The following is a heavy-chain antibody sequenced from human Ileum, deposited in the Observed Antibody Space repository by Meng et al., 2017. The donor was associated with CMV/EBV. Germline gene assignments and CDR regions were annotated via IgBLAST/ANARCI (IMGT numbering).Heavy chain of an antibody. J-gene: IGHJ3*02. CDR3: AKGLQSGSHYRAFEM. D-gene: IGHD3-22*01. V-gene: IGHV3-23*01. Sequence: GESLKISCAASGFTFSNFVMIWVRQAPGKGLEWVSTLYYTGDPTYYADSVKGRFTISRDTSTSTLSLQMNGLRAEDTALYYCAKGLQSGSHYRAFEMLGQGTLVTVSS. CDR1: GFTFSNFV. CDR2: LYYTGDPT.